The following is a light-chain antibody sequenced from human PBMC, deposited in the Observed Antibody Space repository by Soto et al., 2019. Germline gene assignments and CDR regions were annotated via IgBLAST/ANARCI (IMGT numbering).Light chain of an antibody. CDR2: AAS. J-gene: IGKJ3*01. CDR1: QGISNY. V-gene: IGKV1-27*01. Sequence: DIQMTQSPSSLSASVGDRVTITCRASQGISNYVAWYQQKPGKPPKLLIYAASTLQAGVPSRFSGSGSGTDFTLSINSLPPEAVATYSCQKYSIVPVFGGGTKVDIK. CDR3: QKYSIVPV.